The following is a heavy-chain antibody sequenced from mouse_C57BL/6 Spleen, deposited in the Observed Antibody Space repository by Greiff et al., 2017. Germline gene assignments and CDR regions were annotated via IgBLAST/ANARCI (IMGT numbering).Heavy chain of an antibody. Sequence: EVLLVESGGGLVKPGGSLKLSCAASGFTFSDYGMHWVRQAPEKGLEWVAYISSGSSTIYYADTVKGRFTFSRDNANNTLFLQMTRLRSEDAAVYCCARDYGSCYEAWFAYWGQGTLVTVSA. CDR3: ARDYGSCYEAWFAY. D-gene: IGHD1-1*01. CDR2: ISSGSSTI. CDR1: GFTFSDYG. J-gene: IGHJ3*01. V-gene: IGHV5-17*01.